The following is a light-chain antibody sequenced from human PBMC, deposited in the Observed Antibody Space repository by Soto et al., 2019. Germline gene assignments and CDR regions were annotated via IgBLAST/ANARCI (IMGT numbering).Light chain of an antibody. Sequence: QSALTQPPCASGSPGQSVTISCTGTSSDVGGYNYVSWYQQHPGKAPKLMISEVSKRPSGVPDRFSGSKSGNTASLTVSGLQAEDEADYYCSSFAGNNNLVFGGGTKLTVL. J-gene: IGLJ2*01. CDR1: SSDVGGYNY. CDR2: EVS. V-gene: IGLV2-8*01. CDR3: SSFAGNNNLV.